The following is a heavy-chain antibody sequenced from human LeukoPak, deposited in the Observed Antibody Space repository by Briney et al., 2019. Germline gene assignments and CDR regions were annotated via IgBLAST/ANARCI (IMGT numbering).Heavy chain of an antibody. Sequence: GESLKISCNTSGFXFTTHWISWVRQMPGEGLELMGIIFPGDSDTNYSPSFQGQVTISADKSIYTAYLQWSSLKASDTAMYYCARLTGTTTSPLDYWGQGTLVTVSS. CDR1: GFXFTTHW. CDR2: IFPGDSDT. V-gene: IGHV5-51*01. J-gene: IGHJ4*02. CDR3: ARLTGTTTSPLDY. D-gene: IGHD1-7*01.